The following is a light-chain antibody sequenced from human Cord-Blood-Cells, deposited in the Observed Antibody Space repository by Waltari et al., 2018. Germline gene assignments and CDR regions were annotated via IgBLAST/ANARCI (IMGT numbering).Light chain of an antibody. CDR3: QQSYSTPFT. CDR1: QSISSY. J-gene: IGKJ3*01. Sequence: DIQMTQSPSSLSTSVGDRVTITCRESQSISSYLNWYQQKPGKAPKLLIYAASSLQSGVPSRFSVSGSGTDFTLTISSLQPEDFATYYCQQSYSTPFTFGPGTKVDIK. V-gene: IGKV1-39*01. CDR2: AAS.